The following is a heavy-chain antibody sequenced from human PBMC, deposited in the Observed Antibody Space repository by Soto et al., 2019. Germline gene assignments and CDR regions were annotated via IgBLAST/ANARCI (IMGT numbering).Heavy chain of an antibody. J-gene: IGHJ6*02. Sequence: GGSLRLSCAASGFTFSSYSMNWVRQAPGKGLEWVSSISSSSSYIYYADSVKGRFTISRDNAKNSLYLQMNSLRAEDTAVYYCARVLGYSSTRYYYYGMDVWGQGTTVTVSS. CDR2: ISSSSSYI. CDR3: ARVLGYSSTRYYYYGMDV. V-gene: IGHV3-21*01. CDR1: GFTFSSYS. D-gene: IGHD6-13*01.